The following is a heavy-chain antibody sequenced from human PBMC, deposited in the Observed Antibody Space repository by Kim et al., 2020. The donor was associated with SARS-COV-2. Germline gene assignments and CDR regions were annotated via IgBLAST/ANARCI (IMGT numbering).Heavy chain of an antibody. CDR2: ISYSGNS. Sequence: SETLSLTCSVSGGSIRSGGKFWTWIRQHPAKGLEWIGYISYSGNSHYSPSLRSRVRISLQKSENQFSLELTPVTAADTAVYYCARGQPLDYWGQGILV. D-gene: IGHD2-2*01. J-gene: IGHJ4*02. V-gene: IGHV4-31*03. CDR1: GGSIRSGGKF. CDR3: ARGQPLDY.